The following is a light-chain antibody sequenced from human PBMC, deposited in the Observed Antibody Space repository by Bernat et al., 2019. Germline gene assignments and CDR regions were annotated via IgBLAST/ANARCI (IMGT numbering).Light chain of an antibody. CDR3: QQYDSYPLA. CDR1: QAISIS. V-gene: IGKV1-16*01. Sequence: DIQMTQSPSSLSASLGDTVTITCRASQAISISLAWFQQRPGKAPKSLIYAASNLRSGLPSRFTGSGSGTDFTLTISSLQTEDFGIYYCQQYDSYPLAFGGGTKVDVK. CDR2: AAS. J-gene: IGKJ4*01.